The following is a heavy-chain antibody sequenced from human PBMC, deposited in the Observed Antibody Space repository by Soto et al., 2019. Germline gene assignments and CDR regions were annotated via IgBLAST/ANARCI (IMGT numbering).Heavy chain of an antibody. V-gene: IGHV3-30*03. D-gene: IGHD3-10*01. CDR3: VGGQYYFDY. CDR1: GFPFTSYG. CDR2: ISYDGSDK. J-gene: IGHJ4*02. Sequence: QVQLVESGGGVVQPGRSLRLSCAASGFPFTSYGMHWVREGPDKGLEWVAIISYDGSDKYYADSVKGRFTISRDNSKNTLYLQMNSLRPEDTALDYCVGGQYYFDYRGQGTLFIVSS.